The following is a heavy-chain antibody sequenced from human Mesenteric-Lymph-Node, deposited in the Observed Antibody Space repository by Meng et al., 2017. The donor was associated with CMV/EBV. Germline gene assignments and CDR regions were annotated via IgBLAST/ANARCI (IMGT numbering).Heavy chain of an antibody. CDR3: ATDHLQHGFDI. CDR2: FDRDYGET. D-gene: IGHD1-1*01. J-gene: IGHJ3*02. CDR1: GHTLTKLS. Sequence: SCRVSGHTLTKLSIHWVRQPPGEGLEWMGAFDRDYGETIYAQKFQGRVTLTRDTSTDTGNMELSSLSSDDTAVYFCATDHLQHGFDIWGQGTMVTVSS. V-gene: IGHV1-24*01.